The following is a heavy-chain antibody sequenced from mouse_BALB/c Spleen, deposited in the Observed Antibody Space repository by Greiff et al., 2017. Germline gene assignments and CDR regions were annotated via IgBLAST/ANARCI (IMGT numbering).Heavy chain of an antibody. CDR2: ISSGGSYT. CDR3: ARDDTTVVAPAY. V-gene: IGHV5-9-4*01. J-gene: IGHJ3*01. Sequence: EVKLVESGGGLVKPGGSLKLSCAASGFTFSSYAMSWVRQSPEKRLEWVAEISSGGSYTYYPDTVTGRFTISRDNAKNTLYLEMSSLRSEDTAMYYCARDDTTVVAPAYWGQGTLVTVSA. D-gene: IGHD1-1*01. CDR1: GFTFSSYA.